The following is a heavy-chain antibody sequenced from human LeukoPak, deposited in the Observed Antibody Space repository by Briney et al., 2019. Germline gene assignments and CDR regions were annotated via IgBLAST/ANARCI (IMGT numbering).Heavy chain of an antibody. D-gene: IGHD4-17*01. CDR3: ARSGFYGDYVIQELDY. V-gene: IGHV1-2*06. CDR1: GYTFTGYY. CDR2: INPNSGGT. Sequence: ASVKVSCKASGYTFTGYYMHWVRQAPGQGLEWMGRINPNSGGTNYAQKFQGRVTMTRDTSISTAYMELSRLRSDDTAVYYCARSGFYGDYVIQELDYWGQGTLVTVSS. J-gene: IGHJ4*02.